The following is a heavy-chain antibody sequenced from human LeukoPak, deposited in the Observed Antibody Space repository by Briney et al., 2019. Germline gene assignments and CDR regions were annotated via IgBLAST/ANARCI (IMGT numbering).Heavy chain of an antibody. V-gene: IGHV1-18*01. CDR2: ISAYNGNT. J-gene: IGHJ4*02. D-gene: IGHD3-22*01. Sequence: ASVKVSCKAFGDTFKNYHITWVRQAPGQGLEWMGWISAYNGNTNYAQKLQGRVTMTTDTSTSTAYMELRSLRSDDTAVYYCARDRYYDSSGFDYWGQGTLVTVSS. CDR3: ARDRYYDSSGFDY. CDR1: GDTFKNYH.